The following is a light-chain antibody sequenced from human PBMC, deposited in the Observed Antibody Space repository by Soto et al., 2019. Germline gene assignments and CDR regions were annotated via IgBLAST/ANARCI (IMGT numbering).Light chain of an antibody. V-gene: IGLV1-40*01. CDR3: QSYDSSLSDRV. J-gene: IGLJ2*01. CDR1: SSNIGAGYD. Sequence: QSVLTQPPSVSGAPGQRVTISCTGSSSNIGAGYDVHWYQQLPGTAPKLLIYGNSNRPSGVPDRFSGSKSGTSASLAITGLQAEDEADYYCQSYDSSLSDRVLGGGTKVTVL. CDR2: GNS.